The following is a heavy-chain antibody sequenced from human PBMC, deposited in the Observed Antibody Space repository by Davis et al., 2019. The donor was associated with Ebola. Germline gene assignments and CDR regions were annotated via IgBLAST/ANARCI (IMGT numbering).Heavy chain of an antibody. Sequence: GESLKISCAASGFKFGDFYMAWIRQAPGKGLEWVSYISTLGGTIYYADFVEGRFTVSRDNSKNSLSLQMNSLRAEDTAVYYCAGGESGWDASDIWGRGTMVTVSS. CDR1: GFKFGDFY. D-gene: IGHD6-19*01. J-gene: IGHJ3*02. CDR3: AGGESGWDASDI. CDR2: ISTLGGTI. V-gene: IGHV3-11*04.